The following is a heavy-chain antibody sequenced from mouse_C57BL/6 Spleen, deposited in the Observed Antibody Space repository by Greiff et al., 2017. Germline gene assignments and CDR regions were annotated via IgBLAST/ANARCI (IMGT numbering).Heavy chain of an antibody. CDR3: AKGGYDYFDY. Sequence: VQLQQSGPELVKPGASVKISCKASGYTFTDYYMNWVKQSHGKSLEWIGDINPNNGGTSYNQKFKGKATLTVDKSSSTAYMALRSLTSEDSAVSYCAKGGYDYFDYWGQGTTLTVSS. V-gene: IGHV1-26*01. CDR1: GYTFTDYY. J-gene: IGHJ2*01. D-gene: IGHD2-2*01. CDR2: INPNNGGT.